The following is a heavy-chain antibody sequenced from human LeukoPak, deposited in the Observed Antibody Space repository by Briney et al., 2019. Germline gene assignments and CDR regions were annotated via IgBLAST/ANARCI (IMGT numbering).Heavy chain of an antibody. D-gene: IGHD2-2*01. Sequence: PGGSLRLSCAASGFTFSDYYMSWIRQAPGKGLEWVSSISSSSSYIYYADSVKGRFTISRDNAKNSLYLQMNSLRAEDTAVYYCARDGTYCSSTSCYSDYWGQGTLVTVSS. J-gene: IGHJ4*02. CDR1: GFTFSDYY. CDR3: ARDGTYCSSTSCYSDY. CDR2: ISSSSSYI. V-gene: IGHV3-11*06.